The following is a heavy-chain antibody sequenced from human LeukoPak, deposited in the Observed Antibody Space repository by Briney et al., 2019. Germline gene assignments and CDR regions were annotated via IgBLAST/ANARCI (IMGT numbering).Heavy chain of an antibody. CDR1: GGSVSSASYY. V-gene: IGHV4-61*01. J-gene: IGHJ2*01. CDR3: ASRNWYFDL. CDR2: IYYSGST. Sequence: SETLSLTCTVSGGSVSSASYYWSGIPQPPGKGLEWIGYIYYSGSTKYNPSLKSRVTISVETSKNQFSLKLSSVTAADTAVYYCASRNWYFDLWGRGTLVTVSS.